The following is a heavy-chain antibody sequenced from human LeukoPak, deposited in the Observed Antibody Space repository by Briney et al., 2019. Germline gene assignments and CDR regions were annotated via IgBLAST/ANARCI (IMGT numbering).Heavy chain of an antibody. V-gene: IGHV1-69*01. CDR2: IIPIFGTA. D-gene: IGHD3-22*01. J-gene: IGHJ4*02. Sequence: IIPIFGTANYAQKFQGRVTITADESTSTAYMELSSLRSEDTAVYYCARVKGYDSGTYYFDYWGQGTLVTVSS. CDR3: ARVKGYDSGTYYFDY.